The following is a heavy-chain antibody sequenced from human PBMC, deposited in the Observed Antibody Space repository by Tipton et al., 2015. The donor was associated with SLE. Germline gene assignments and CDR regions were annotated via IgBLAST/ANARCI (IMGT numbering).Heavy chain of an antibody. V-gene: IGHV4-38-2*01. CDR1: GYSISSGYY. CDR2: IYYDETT. D-gene: IGHD6-13*01. J-gene: IGHJ6*03. CDR3: ARTRQQLDGDYYYYMDV. Sequence: GLVKPSETLSLTCAVSGYSISSGYYWGWIRQPPGKGLEWIAAIYYDETTYYNTSLDSRATISVDMSKNQFSLNLRSVTAADTAVYFCARTRQQLDGDYYYYMDVWGKWTTVIVSS.